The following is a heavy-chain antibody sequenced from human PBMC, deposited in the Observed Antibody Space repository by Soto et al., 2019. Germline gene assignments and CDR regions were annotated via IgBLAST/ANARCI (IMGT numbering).Heavy chain of an antibody. CDR2: TYYRSKWYN. CDR1: GDSVSSNSAA. Sequence: SQTLSLTCAISGDSVSSNSAAWNWNRQSPSRGLEWLGRTYYRSKWYNDYAVSVKSRITINPDTSKNEFSLQLNSVTPEDTAVYYCARAVEYCSSTSCLPLFDYWGQGTLVTVSS. D-gene: IGHD2-2*01. J-gene: IGHJ4*02. CDR3: ARAVEYCSSTSCLPLFDY. V-gene: IGHV6-1*01.